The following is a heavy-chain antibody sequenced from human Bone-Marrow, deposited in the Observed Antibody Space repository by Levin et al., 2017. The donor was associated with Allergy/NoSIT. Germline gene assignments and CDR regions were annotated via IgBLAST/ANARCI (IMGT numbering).Heavy chain of an antibody. CDR1: GVTFRSSA. CDR3: AKPGEYSSSGVFDY. J-gene: IGHJ4*02. V-gene: IGHV1-69*01. CDR2: IIPVFDTP. D-gene: IGHD6-6*01. Sequence: KISCKASGVTFRSSAISWVRQAPGQGLEWMGGIIPVFDTPVYAQKFQGRVTISADGSTTTDYMELTNLRSEDTAIYFCAKPGEYSSSGVFDYWGQGALVTVSS.